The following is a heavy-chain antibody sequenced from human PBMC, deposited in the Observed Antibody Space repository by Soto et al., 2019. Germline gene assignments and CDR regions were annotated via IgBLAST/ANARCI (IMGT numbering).Heavy chain of an antibody. CDR3: ARDCIAAAGAEVAFDI. J-gene: IGHJ3*02. D-gene: IGHD6-13*01. V-gene: IGHV4-59*01. CDR1: GGSISSYY. Sequence: SETLSLTYTVSGGSISSYYWSWIRQPPGKGLEWIGYIYYSGSTNYNPSLKSRVTISVDTSKNQFSLKLSSVTAADTAVDYCARDCIAAAGAEVAFDIWGQGTMVTVSS. CDR2: IYYSGST.